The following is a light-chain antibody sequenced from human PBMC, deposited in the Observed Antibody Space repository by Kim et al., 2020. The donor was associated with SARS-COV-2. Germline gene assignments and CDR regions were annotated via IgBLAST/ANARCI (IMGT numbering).Light chain of an antibody. Sequence: GQEVTISCSGGTSDSGGSDVFWYQQLPGAAPKLLMYNTNLRPSGVPDRFSGSKSGTSASLAISGLRSDDEADYYCATWDDNLSGALFGGGTQLTVL. CDR1: TSDSGGSD. CDR3: ATWDDNLSGAL. CDR2: NTN. J-gene: IGLJ3*02. V-gene: IGLV1-47*01.